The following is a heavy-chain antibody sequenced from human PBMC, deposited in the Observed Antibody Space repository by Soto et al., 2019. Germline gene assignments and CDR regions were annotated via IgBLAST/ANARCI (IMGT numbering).Heavy chain of an antibody. Sequence: QVPLVQSGADVKEPGASVTLSCQASGYSFMSFYIHWMRQAPGQSLEWIGMINPTTGNTGHAQKFQGGVTMTRVTVANTVYLVMDGLTSVDTAMYYCARDQIPFNVQVALAKVAAYWGQGALVTVSS. D-gene: IGHD6-19*01. CDR2: INPTTGNT. V-gene: IGHV1-46*01. CDR1: GYSFMSFY. J-gene: IGHJ4*02. CDR3: ARDQIPFNVQVALAKVAAY.